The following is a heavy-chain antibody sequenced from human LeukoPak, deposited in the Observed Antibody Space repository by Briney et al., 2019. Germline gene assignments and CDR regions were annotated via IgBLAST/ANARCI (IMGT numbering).Heavy chain of an antibody. Sequence: SETLSLTCAVYGGSFSGYYWSWIRQPPGKGLEWIGEINHSGSTNYNPSLKSRVTISVDTFKNQFSLKLSSVTAADTAVYYCARHRRYSGSYGGGDYWGQGTLVTVSS. J-gene: IGHJ4*02. CDR2: INHSGST. V-gene: IGHV4-34*01. D-gene: IGHD1-26*01. CDR3: ARHRRYSGSYGGGDY. CDR1: GGSFSGYY.